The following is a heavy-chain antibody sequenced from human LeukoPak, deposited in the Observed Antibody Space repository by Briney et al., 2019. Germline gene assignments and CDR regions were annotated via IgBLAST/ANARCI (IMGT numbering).Heavy chain of an antibody. CDR1: GFTFSDYT. CDR3: ARVQGSPY. V-gene: IGHV3-21*01. Sequence: PGGSLRLSCAASGFTFSDYTLNWVRRPPGKGLEWVSSITGDSNYIYYADSVKGRFTVSRDNAKNSLYLHINSLRAEDTAVYYCARVQGSPYWGQGTLVTVSS. CDR2: ITGDSNYI. J-gene: IGHJ4*02.